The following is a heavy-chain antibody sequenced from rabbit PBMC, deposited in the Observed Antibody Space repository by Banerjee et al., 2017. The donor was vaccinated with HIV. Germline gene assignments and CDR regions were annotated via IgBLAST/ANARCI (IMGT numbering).Heavy chain of an antibody. CDR3: GRDRDGDAGYGSLAL. Sequence: LTCKASGFDFSSNAVCWVRQAPGKRPEWIACIYSSNGDKWYASWVNGRFTISRSTSLNTVDLKMTSLTVADTATYFCGRDRDGDAGYGSLALWGPGTLVTVS. CDR2: IYSSNGDK. J-gene: IGHJ4*01. D-gene: IGHD6-1*01. V-gene: IGHV1S47*01. CDR1: GFDFSSNA.